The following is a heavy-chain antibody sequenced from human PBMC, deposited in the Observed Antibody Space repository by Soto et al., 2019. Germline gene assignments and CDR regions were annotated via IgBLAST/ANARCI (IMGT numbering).Heavy chain of an antibody. CDR1: GGSFSGYY. D-gene: IGHD3-10*01. CDR3: ARGGIGSYYYYGMDV. J-gene: IGHJ6*02. V-gene: IGHV4-34*01. CDR2: INHSGST. Sequence: SETLSLTCAVYGGSFSGYYWSWIRQPPGKGLEWIGEINHSGSTNYNPSLKSRVTISVDTSKNQFSLKLSSVTAADTAVYYCARGGIGSYYYYGMDVWGQGTTVTVS.